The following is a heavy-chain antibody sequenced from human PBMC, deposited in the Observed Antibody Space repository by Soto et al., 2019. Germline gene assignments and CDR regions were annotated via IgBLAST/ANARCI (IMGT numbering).Heavy chain of an antibody. V-gene: IGHV3-23*01. CDR1: GFTFSSYA. J-gene: IGHJ4*02. D-gene: IGHD3-22*01. CDR3: AKPYYYDSSGYYEYFDY. Sequence: EVQLLESGGGLVQPGGSLRLSCAASGFTFSSYAMSWVRQAPGKGLEWVSAISGSGGSTYYADSVKGRFTISRDNSKNTLYLQMNSLRAEDTAVYYCAKPYYYDSSGYYEYFDYWGQGTLVTVSS. CDR2: ISGSGGST.